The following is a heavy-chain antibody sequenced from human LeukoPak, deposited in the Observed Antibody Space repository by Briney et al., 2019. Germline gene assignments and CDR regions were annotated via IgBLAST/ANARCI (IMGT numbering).Heavy chain of an antibody. CDR1: GYTFGSYD. CDR3: ARDYDYGDY. V-gene: IGHV1-8*01. CDR2: MNPNSGNT. J-gene: IGHJ4*02. D-gene: IGHD3-10*01. Sequence: ASVKVSCKASGYTFGSYDINWVRQATGQGLEWMGWMNPNSGNTAYAQKLQGRVTMTTDTSTSTAYMELRSLRSDDTAVYYCARDYDYGDYWGQGTLVTVSS.